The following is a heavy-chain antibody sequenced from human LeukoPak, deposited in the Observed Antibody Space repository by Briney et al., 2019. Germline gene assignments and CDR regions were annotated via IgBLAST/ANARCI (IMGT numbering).Heavy chain of an antibody. CDR3: ARAGGKSTSWSFWFDP. CDR2: INHSGST. V-gene: IGHV4-34*01. J-gene: IGHJ5*02. CDR1: GGSLSDYY. Sequence: SETRSLTCAVYGGSLSDYYWSWIRQPPGKGLEWVGEINHSGSTNYNPSLKSRVTISVDTSRNQFSLKLSSVTAADTAVYYCARAGGKSTSWSFWFDPWGQGTLVTVSS. D-gene: IGHD6-13*01.